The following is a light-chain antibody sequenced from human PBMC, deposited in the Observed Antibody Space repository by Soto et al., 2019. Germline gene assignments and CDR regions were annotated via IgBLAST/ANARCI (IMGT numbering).Light chain of an antibody. V-gene: IGKV3-20*01. J-gene: IGKJ5*01. Sequence: EIVLTQSPGTLSLSPGERATLSCRASQTFTTSSLAWYQQKPGQAPRLLIYGASNRATGIPDRFSGSGSETDFTLTISRLEPEDFALYYCQQYGSSAPITFGQGTRLEIK. CDR1: QTFTTSS. CDR2: GAS. CDR3: QQYGSSAPIT.